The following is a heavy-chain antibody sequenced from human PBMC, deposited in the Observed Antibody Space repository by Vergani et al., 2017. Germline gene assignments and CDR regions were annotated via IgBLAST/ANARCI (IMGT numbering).Heavy chain of an antibody. J-gene: IGHJ3*01. CDR2: IYTSGST. Sequence: QVQLQESGPGLVRPSETLSLTCSVSGTSVSSGTHYWNWIRQPADKTLEWIGRIYTSGSTDYNPTLRSRITLSLVRSTNQVSLKVSSVTAADTAVYFCARDTAVADDVFDLGGQGTLVSVSA. D-gene: IGHD6-19*01. CDR1: GTSVSSGTHY. CDR3: ARDTAVADDVFDL. V-gene: IGHV4-61*02.